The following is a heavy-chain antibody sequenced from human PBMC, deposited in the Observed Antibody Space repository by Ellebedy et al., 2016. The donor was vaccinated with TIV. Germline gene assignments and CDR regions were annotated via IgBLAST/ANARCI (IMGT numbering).Heavy chain of an antibody. CDR2: INVGNGNT. J-gene: IGHJ4*02. D-gene: IGHD2-15*01. CDR3: ARELSGGYFDY. V-gene: IGHV1-3*01. CDR1: GYTFTSYA. Sequence: ASVKVSCKASGYTFTSYAMQWVRQAPGQRLEWMGWINVGNGNTKYSQKFQGRVTITRDTSASTANMELSSLRSEDTAVYYCARELSGGYFDYWGQGTLVTVSS.